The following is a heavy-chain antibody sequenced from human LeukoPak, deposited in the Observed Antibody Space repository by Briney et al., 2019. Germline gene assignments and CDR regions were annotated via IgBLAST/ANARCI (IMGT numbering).Heavy chain of an antibody. V-gene: IGHV3-74*01. CDR1: GFTFSSYW. D-gene: IGHD3-22*01. CDR2: INSDGSST. J-gene: IGHJ4*02. CDR3: ARAPCYYDSSGYLPH. Sequence: GGSLRLSCAASGFTFSSYWMHWVRQAPGKGLVWVSRINSDGSSTSYADSVKGRFTISRDNAKNTLYLQMNSLRAEDTAVYYRARAPCYYDSSGYLPHWGQGTLVTVSS.